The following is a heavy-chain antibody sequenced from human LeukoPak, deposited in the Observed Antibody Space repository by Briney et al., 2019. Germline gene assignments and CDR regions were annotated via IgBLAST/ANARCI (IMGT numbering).Heavy chain of an antibody. Sequence: GALVKVSCKASGYTFIGYDINWVRQATGQGLEWMGWMNPNTGNTGYAQKFRGRVTMTRNTSISTASMELSSLTSEDTALYYCARGAPGSYCSGGSCPYFDYWGQGTLVSVSS. J-gene: IGHJ4*02. CDR2: MNPNTGNT. CDR3: ARGAPGSYCSGGSCPYFDY. CDR1: GYTFIGYD. D-gene: IGHD2-15*01. V-gene: IGHV1-8*01.